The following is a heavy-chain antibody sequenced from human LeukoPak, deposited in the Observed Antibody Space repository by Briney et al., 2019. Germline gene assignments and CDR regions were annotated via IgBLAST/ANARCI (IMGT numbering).Heavy chain of an antibody. CDR3: ARFSRITWGDWGDAFDI. J-gene: IGHJ3*02. V-gene: IGHV4-34*01. D-gene: IGHD2-21*02. CDR1: GGSFSDYF. CDR2: IDDGGNT. Sequence: PSETLSLTCSVYGGSFSDYFWSWIRQSPGQGLEWIGEIDDGGNTNYTPSLMSRVIVSMEKSKKRFSLVMRSVAAADTAVYYCARFSRITWGDWGDAFDIWGQGTTVIVSS.